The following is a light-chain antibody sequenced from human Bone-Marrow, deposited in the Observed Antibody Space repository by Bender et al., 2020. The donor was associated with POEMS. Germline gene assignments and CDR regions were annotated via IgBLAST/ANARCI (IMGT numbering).Light chain of an antibody. CDR3: ATWDDSLNGWV. Sequence: QSVLTQPPSASGTPGQRVTISFSGSSSKFGSYPVNWYQQLPGAAPKLVIFNISQRPSGVPDRFSGSNSGTSASLAISGLLSDDEADFYCATWDDSLNGWVFGGGTKLTVL. CDR2: NIS. CDR1: SSKFGSYP. V-gene: IGLV1-44*01. J-gene: IGLJ3*02.